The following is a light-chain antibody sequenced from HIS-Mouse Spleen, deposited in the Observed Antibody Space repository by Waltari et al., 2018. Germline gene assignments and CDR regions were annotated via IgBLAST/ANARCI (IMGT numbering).Light chain of an antibody. CDR2: RNK. Sequence: QSVLTQPPSASGTPGQRVTISCSGSSSNIGSNYVYWYQQLPGTAPKLLIYRNKPRPSGVPDPFSGSKSGTSASLAVSGVRSEEEADYYCAAWDDSLSGPVFGGGTKLTVL. J-gene: IGLJ3*02. V-gene: IGLV1-47*01. CDR3: AAWDDSLSGPV. CDR1: SSNIGSNY.